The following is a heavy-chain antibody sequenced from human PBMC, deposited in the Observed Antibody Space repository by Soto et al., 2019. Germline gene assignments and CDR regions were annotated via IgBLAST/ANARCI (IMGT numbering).Heavy chain of an antibody. J-gene: IGHJ6*02. V-gene: IGHV1-18*04. D-gene: IGHD3-3*01. CDR2: ISAYNGNT. CDR3: ARDLMPYHDFSSGFYGMDV. CDR1: DNSFTKYG. Sequence: QVQLVQSGGEVKKPGASVKVSCKASDNSFTKYGITWVRQAPGQGLEWMGWISAYNGNTNYAQELQGRVTMTTDKFTNTANMELRSLRSDDTAVYYCARDLMPYHDFSSGFYGMDVWGQGTTVTVSS.